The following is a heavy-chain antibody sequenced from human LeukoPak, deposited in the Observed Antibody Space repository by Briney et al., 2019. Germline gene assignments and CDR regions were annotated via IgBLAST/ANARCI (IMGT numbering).Heavy chain of an antibody. D-gene: IGHD2/OR15-2a*01. CDR2: IYYSGST. V-gene: IGHV4-30-4*01. CDR1: GGSISSGDYY. Sequence: SETLSLTCTVSGGSISSGDYYWSWIRQPPGKGLEWIGYIYYSGSTYYNPSLKSRVTISVDRSKNQFSLKLSSVTAADTAVYYCARKSLWSKSAFDIWGQGTMVTVSS. J-gene: IGHJ3*02. CDR3: ARKSLWSKSAFDI.